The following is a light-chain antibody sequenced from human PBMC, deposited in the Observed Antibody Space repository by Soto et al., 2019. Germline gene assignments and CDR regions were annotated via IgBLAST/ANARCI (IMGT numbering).Light chain of an antibody. J-gene: IGKJ4*01. V-gene: IGKV4-1*01. CDR2: WAS. CDR1: FSSSNNKNC. CDR3: PHSQHIPPT. Sequence: FSSSNNKNCLAWYQQKPGQPPKLLIYWASTRESGVPFRSSGSVSGTDFALTFSSLQAEDLAAYYYPHSQHIPPTFAGGTKVDI.